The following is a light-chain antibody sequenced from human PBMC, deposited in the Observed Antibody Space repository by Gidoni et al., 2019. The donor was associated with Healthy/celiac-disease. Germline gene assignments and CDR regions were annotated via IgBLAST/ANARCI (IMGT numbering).Light chain of an antibody. V-gene: IGKV1-5*03. Sequence: DIQIPQSPSTLSASVGDRVTITCRASQSISSWLAWYQQKPGKAPKLLIYKASSLESGVPSRFSGSGSGTEFTLTISSLQPDDFATYYCQQYNSYPVTFGQGTKLEIK. J-gene: IGKJ2*01. CDR1: QSISSW. CDR2: KAS. CDR3: QQYNSYPVT.